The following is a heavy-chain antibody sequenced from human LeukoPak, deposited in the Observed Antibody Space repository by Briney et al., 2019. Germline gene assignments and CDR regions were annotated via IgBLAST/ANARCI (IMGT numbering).Heavy chain of an antibody. CDR2: IYHSGST. V-gene: IGHV4-4*02. Sequence: SETLSLTCAVSGAFITNSNWWSWVRQPPGKGLEWIGEIYHSGSTNYNPSLKSRVTISVDKSKNEFSLNLSSVTAADTAVYYCARALGAPYGMDVWGKGPTVTVSS. CDR1: GAFITNSNW. CDR3: ARALGAPYGMDV. D-gene: IGHD3-16*01. J-gene: IGHJ6*04.